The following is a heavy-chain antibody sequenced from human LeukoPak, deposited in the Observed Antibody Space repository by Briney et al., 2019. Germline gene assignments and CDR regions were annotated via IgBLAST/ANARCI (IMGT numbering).Heavy chain of an antibody. V-gene: IGHV1-8*01. Sequence: ASVKVSRKASRYTFTSYDINWVRQATGQGLEWMGWMNPNSGNTGYAQKFQGRVTMSRNTSISTAYMELSSLRSEDTAVYYCARGLRVKSKKSDFDCWGQGTLVTAS. CDR1: RYTFTSYD. J-gene: IGHJ4*02. CDR3: ARGLRVKSKKSDFDC. CDR2: MNPNSGNT.